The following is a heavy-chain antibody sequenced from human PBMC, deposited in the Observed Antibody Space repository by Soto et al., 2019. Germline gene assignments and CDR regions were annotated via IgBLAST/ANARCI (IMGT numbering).Heavy chain of an antibody. CDR3: ARDQDYDILTGKGYYGMDV. CDR2: IYYSGST. Sequence: PSETLSLTCTVSGGSISSGGYYLSWIRQHPGKGLEWIGYIYYSGSTYYNPSLKSRVTISVDTSKNQFSLKLSSVTAADTAVYYCARDQDYDILTGKGYYGMDVWGQGTTVT. V-gene: IGHV4-31*03. D-gene: IGHD3-9*01. CDR1: GGSISSGGYY. J-gene: IGHJ6*02.